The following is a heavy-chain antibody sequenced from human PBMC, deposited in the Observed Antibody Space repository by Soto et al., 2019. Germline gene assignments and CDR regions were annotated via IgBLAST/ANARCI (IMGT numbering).Heavy chain of an antibody. Sequence: KPSETVSLTCTVSGGSIISGYWSWIRQPPGKGLEWIGYISHSGNTNYNPSVKSRVTLSVDTPKNQFSLRLSSVTTADTAVYYCAGLRGYAGSPIDYWGQGTLVTVSS. V-gene: IGHV4-59*01. CDR3: AGLRGYAGSPIDY. CDR2: ISHSGNT. CDR1: GGSIISGY. D-gene: IGHD2-15*01. J-gene: IGHJ4*02.